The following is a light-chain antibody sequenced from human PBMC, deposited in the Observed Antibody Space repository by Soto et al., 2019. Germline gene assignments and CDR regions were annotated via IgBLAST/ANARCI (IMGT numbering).Light chain of an antibody. Sequence: QSALAQPRSVSGSPGQSVTISCSGTSRDVGGYNSVSWYQQFPGKAPKLMIYDVTKRPSGVPDRFSGSKSGNTASLTISGLQAEDEADYYCCSYAASYTLVFGGGTKVTVL. V-gene: IGLV2-11*01. CDR1: SRDVGGYNS. CDR2: DVT. CDR3: CSYAASYTLV. J-gene: IGLJ2*01.